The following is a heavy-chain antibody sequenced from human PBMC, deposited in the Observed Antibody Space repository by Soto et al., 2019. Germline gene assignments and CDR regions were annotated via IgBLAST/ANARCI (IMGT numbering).Heavy chain of an antibody. CDR2: IKTDGTTT. CDR1: GFTFSSYW. V-gene: IGHV3-74*01. CDR3: VRGWNSDSDY. Sequence: EVQLVESGGGLVQPGGSLRLSCAASGFTFSSYWMHWVRQAPGKGLVWVSRIKTDGTTTNYADSVKGRFTISRDNAKHTLYLQMRSRRVEDTALDGSVRGWNSDSDYWGPGTLVTVSS. D-gene: IGHD1-26*01. J-gene: IGHJ4*02.